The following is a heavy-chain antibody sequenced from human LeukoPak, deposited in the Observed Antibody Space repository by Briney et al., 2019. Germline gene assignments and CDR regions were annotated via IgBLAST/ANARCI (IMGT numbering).Heavy chain of an antibody. J-gene: IGHJ6*02. V-gene: IGHV3-23*01. Sequence: PGGSLRLSCAASGFTFNTHAMNWVRQAPGKGLEWVSVISGTSGTIYYSDSVKGRFTISRDNSKNTVYLQMSSLRVEDTAVYYCAKKYYGSGSSLAMDVWGRGTTVTVSS. CDR2: ISGTSGTI. CDR3: AKKYYGSGSSLAMDV. D-gene: IGHD3-10*01. CDR1: GFTFNTHA.